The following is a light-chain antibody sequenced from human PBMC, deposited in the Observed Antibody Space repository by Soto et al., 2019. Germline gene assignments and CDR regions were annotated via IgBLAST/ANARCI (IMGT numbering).Light chain of an antibody. V-gene: IGKV1-5*03. CDR1: QTISSW. CDR2: KAS. CDR3: QQYNSYSWT. Sequence: DIQMTQSPSNLSGSVGDNVTITCRASQTISSWLAWYQQKPGKAPKLLIYKASSLESGVPSRFSGSGSGTEFTLTISSLQPDDFATYYCQQYNSYSWTFGQGTKVDIK. J-gene: IGKJ1*01.